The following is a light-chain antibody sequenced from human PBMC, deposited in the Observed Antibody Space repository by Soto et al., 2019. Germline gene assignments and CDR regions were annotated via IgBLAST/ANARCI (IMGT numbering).Light chain of an antibody. CDR3: SSYAGSNSLI. CDR2: EVS. Sequence: QSVLTQPPSASGSPGQSVTISCTGTGSVVGGYDYVSWYQQHPGKAPKLMIYEVSKRPSGGPDRFSGSKSGNTASLTVSGLHAYDEADYYCSSYAGSNSLIFVGGTKLTVL. V-gene: IGLV2-8*01. CDR1: GSVVGGYDY. J-gene: IGLJ2*01.